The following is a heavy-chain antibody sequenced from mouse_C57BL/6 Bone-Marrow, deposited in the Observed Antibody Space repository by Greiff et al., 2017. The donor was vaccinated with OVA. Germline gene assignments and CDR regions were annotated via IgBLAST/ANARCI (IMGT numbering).Heavy chain of an antibody. CDR2: INPYNGGT. V-gene: IGHV1-19*01. CDR1: GYTFTDYY. J-gene: IGHJ2*01. CDR3: ARWCGPFDY. Sequence: VQLKESGPVLVKPGASVKMSCKASGYTFTDYYMNWVKQSHGKSLEWIGVINPYNGGTSYNQKFKGKATLTVDKSSSTAYMELNSLTSEDSAVYYCARWCGPFDYWGQGTTLTVSS. D-gene: IGHD1-1*02.